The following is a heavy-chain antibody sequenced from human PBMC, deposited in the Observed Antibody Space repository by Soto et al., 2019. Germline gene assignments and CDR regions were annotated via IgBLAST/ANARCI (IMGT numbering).Heavy chain of an antibody. V-gene: IGHV4-34*01. CDR3: ARGSYCTNGVCYTTWFDP. CDR1: GGSFSGYY. J-gene: IGHJ5*02. CDR2: INHSGST. Sequence: SETLSLTCAVYGGSFSGYYWSWIRQPPGKGLEWIGEINHSGSTNYNPSLKSRVTISVDTSKNQFSLKLSSVTAADTAVYYCARGSYCTNGVCYTTWFDPWGQGTLLTVSS. D-gene: IGHD2-8*01.